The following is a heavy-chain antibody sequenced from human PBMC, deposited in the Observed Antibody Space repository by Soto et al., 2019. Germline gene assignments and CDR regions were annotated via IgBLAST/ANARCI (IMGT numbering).Heavy chain of an antibody. J-gene: IGHJ5*02. CDR2: MNPNSGNT. D-gene: IGHD3-10*01. CDR3: ARERGSGSYYTPWFDP. CDR1: GYTFTSYD. Sequence: QVQLVQSGAEVKKPGASVKVSCKASGYTFTSYDINWVRQATGQGLEWMGWMNPNSGNTGYAQKFQGRVTMTRNTAISTAYMELSRLRSEDTAVYYCARERGSGSYYTPWFDPWGQGTLVTVSS. V-gene: IGHV1-8*01.